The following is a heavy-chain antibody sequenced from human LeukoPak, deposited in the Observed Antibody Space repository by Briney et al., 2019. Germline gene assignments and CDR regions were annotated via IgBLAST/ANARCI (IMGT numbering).Heavy chain of an antibody. J-gene: IGHJ3*02. V-gene: IGHV3-53*01. D-gene: IGHD4-17*01. CDR1: GFTVSSNY. CDR2: IYSGGST. CDR3: ARSVPVNAFDI. Sequence: GGSLRLSCAASGFTVSSNYMSWVRQAPGKGLEWVSVIYSGGSTYYADSVKGRFTISRDNSKNTLYLQMNSLRAEDMAVYYCARSVPVNAFDIWGQGTRVTVSS.